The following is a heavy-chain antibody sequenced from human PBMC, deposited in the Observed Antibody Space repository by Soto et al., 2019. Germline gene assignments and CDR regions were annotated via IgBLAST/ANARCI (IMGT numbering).Heavy chain of an antibody. CDR2: VTPIFGTA. V-gene: IGHV1-69*12. D-gene: IGHD5-18*01. CDR3: ARGTSHRVRGYSFVDVDYYGMDV. CDR1: GGTFSNYA. J-gene: IGHJ6*02. Sequence: QVQLVQSGAEVKKPGSSVKVSCKASGGTFSNYAINWVRQARGQGLEWMGGVTPIFGTANYAQKFQDRVTISADEYTSTAYMELSSLRSEDTDVYYCARGTSHRVRGYSFVDVDYYGMDVWGQGAAVTVSS.